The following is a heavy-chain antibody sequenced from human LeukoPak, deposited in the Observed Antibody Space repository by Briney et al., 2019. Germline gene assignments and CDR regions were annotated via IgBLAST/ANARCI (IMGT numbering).Heavy chain of an antibody. V-gene: IGHV3-7*01. J-gene: IGHJ4*02. Sequence: PGGSLRLSCAASGFTFSSYGMSWVRQAPGKGLEGLANIKQDGSEKDYVDSVKGRFTISRDNAKNSLYLQMNSLRAEETAVYYCARDSNPVKLDGYMLDYWGQGTLVTVSS. CDR1: GFTFSSYG. CDR3: ARDSNPVKLDGYMLDY. CDR2: IKQDGSEK. D-gene: IGHD5-24*01.